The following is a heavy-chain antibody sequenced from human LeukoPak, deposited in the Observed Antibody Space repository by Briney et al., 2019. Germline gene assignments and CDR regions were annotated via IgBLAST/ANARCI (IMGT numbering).Heavy chain of an antibody. Sequence: GASVKVSCKASGYTFTSYYIHWVRQAPGQGLEWMGLINPSGGTTSYAQKFQGRVTMTRDMSTSTVYMELSSLRSEDTAVYYCAREFLNWNYDYWGQGTLVTVSS. V-gene: IGHV1-46*01. CDR1: GYTFTSYY. CDR2: INPSGGTT. D-gene: IGHD1-7*01. J-gene: IGHJ4*02. CDR3: AREFLNWNYDY.